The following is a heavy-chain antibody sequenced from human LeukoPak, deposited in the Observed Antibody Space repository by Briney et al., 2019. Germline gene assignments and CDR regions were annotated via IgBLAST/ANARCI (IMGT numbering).Heavy chain of an antibody. V-gene: IGHV4-39*07. D-gene: IGHD3-3*01. CDR2: IYYSGST. Sequence: PSETLSLTCTVSGGSISSGSYYWGWIRQPPGKGLEWIGNIYYSGSTYYNPSLKSRVSISVDTSKNQFSLKLTSVTAADTAVYYCARFGGPHAFDIWGQGTMVTVSS. J-gene: IGHJ3*02. CDR1: GGSISSGSYY. CDR3: ARFGGPHAFDI.